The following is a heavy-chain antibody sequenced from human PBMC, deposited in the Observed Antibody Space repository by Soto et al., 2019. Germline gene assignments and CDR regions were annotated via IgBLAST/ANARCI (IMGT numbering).Heavy chain of an antibody. J-gene: IGHJ6*02. CDR3: ADRGSYYYGMDV. V-gene: IGHV4-34*01. CDR2: INHSGST. CDR1: VGSFSGYY. D-gene: IGHD1-26*01. Sequence: PSETLSLTCAFYVGSFSGYYWSWIRQPPGKGLEWIGEINHSGSTNYNPSLKSRVTISVDTSKNQFSLKLSSVTAADTAVYYCADRGSYYYGMDVWGQGTTVTVSS.